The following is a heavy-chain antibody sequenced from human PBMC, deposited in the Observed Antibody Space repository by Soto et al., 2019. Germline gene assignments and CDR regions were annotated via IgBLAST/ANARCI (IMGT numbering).Heavy chain of an antibody. CDR2: IYYSGST. CDR3: ARQYYDILTGYLLFADY. CDR1: GGSISSSSYY. V-gene: IGHV4-39*01. Sequence: SETLSLTCTVSGGSISSSSYYWGWIRQPPGKGLEWIGSIYYSGSTYYNPSLKSRVTISVDTSKNQFSLKLSSVTAADTAVYYCARQYYDILTGYLLFADYWGQGTLVTVSS. J-gene: IGHJ4*02. D-gene: IGHD3-9*01.